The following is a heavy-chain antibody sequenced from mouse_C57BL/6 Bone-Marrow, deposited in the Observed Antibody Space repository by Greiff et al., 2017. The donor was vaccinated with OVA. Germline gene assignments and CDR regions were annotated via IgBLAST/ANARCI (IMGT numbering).Heavy chain of an antibody. J-gene: IGHJ3*01. CDR1: GFTFNTYA. D-gene: IGHD2-4*01. CDR2: IRSKSSNYAT. CDR3: VRGEDYDVFAWFAY. Sequence: DAGGGLVQPKGSLKLSCAASGFTFNTYAMHWVRQAPGKGLEWVARIRSKSSNYATYYADSVKDRFTISRDDSQSMLYLQMNNLKTEDTAMYYCVRGEDYDVFAWFAYWGQGTLVTVSA. V-gene: IGHV10-3*01.